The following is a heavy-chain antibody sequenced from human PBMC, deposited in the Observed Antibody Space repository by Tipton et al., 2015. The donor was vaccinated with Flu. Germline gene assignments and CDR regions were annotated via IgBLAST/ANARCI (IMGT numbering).Heavy chain of an antibody. J-gene: IGHJ4*02. D-gene: IGHD6-6*01. CDR1: GGSITSSSYY. CDR3: AKVSSSSSSYYFDY. Sequence: TLSLTCTVSGGSITSSSYYWGWIRQPPGKGLEWIGYIFYSGSTFYNPSLKSRVTISVDTSKNQFSLKLSSVTAAETAVYYCAKVSSSSSSYYFDYWGQGILVTVSS. V-gene: IGHV4-39*07. CDR2: IFYSGST.